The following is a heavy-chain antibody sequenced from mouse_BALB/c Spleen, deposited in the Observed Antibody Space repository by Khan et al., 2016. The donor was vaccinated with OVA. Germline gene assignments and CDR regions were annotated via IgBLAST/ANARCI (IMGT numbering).Heavy chain of an antibody. V-gene: IGHV3-2*02. CDR2: ISNSGST. J-gene: IGHJ4*01. CDR1: GYSITRDYA. Sequence: EVQLQESGPGLVKPSQSLSLTCTVTGYSITRDYAWNWIRQFPGNKLEWMGYISNSGSTSSNPSLKSRISITRDTSKNQFFLQLNSVTTEDTATYYCASELGRDYAMDYWGQGTSVTVSS. D-gene: IGHD4-1*01. CDR3: ASELGRDYAMDY.